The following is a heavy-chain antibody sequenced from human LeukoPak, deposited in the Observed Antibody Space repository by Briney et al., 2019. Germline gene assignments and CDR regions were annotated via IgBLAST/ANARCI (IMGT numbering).Heavy chain of an antibody. CDR1: EVTVTSNY. Sequence: GGSLRLSCAASEVTVTSNYLSWVRQAPGKGLEWVSYISSSGSTIYYADSVKGRFTISRDNAKNSLYLQMNSLRAEDTAVYYCARARPRWELLRPPDYWGQGTLVTVSS. D-gene: IGHD1-26*01. V-gene: IGHV3-11*04. CDR2: ISSSGSTI. CDR3: ARARPRWELLRPPDY. J-gene: IGHJ4*02.